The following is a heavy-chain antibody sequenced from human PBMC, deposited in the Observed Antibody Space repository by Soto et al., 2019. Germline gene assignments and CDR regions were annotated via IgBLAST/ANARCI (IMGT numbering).Heavy chain of an antibody. CDR1: GYTFTGYY. D-gene: IGHD5-12*01. V-gene: IGHV1-2*02. CDR3: ALSFSQTNIAV. Sequence: QVQLVQSGPEVGKPGASVKVSCKASGYTFTGYYLHWVRQAPGQGLEWMGYINPDSGRTRYAQKFQGTVTMTRDTSITTAYLELSSLKYDDSAIFYCALSFSQTNIAVWGLGTTVIVSS. CDR2: INPDSGRT. J-gene: IGHJ6*01.